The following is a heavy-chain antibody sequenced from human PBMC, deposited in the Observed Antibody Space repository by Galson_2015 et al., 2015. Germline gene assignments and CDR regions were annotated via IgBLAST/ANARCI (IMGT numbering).Heavy chain of an antibody. CDR3: AKEGEVATIHQTHGMDV. CDR1: GFTFSSYA. Sequence: SLRLSCAASGFTFSSYAMSWVRQAPGKGLEWVSAISGSGGSTYYADSVKGRFTISRDNSENTLYLQMNSLRAEDTAVYYCAKEGEVATIHQTHGMDVWGQGTPVTVSS. J-gene: IGHJ6*02. D-gene: IGHD5-12*01. V-gene: IGHV3-23*01. CDR2: ISGSGGST.